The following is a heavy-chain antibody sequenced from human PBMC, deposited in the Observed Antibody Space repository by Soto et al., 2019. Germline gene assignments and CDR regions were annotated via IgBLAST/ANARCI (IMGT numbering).Heavy chain of an antibody. CDR2: IYYSGSS. J-gene: IGHJ4*02. Sequence: PSETLSLTCTVSGGSISSGGYYWSWIRQHPGQGLEWIGYIYYSGSSYYNPSLKSRVTISVDTYKNQFSLKLSSVTAADSAVYYCARAPRCNYDSSGYYYLGYFDYWGQGTLVTVSS. CDR1: GGSISSGGYY. CDR3: ARAPRCNYDSSGYYYLGYFDY. V-gene: IGHV4-31*03. D-gene: IGHD3-22*01.